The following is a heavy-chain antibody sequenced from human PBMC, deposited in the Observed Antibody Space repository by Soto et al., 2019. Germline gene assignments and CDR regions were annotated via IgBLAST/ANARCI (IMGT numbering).Heavy chain of an antibody. CDR3: ARASREPAADK. CDR1: GSNFASSW. Sequence: EAQVVESGGGLVQPGGSLRLSCVASGSNFASSWLHWVRQTPGKGLELVANISPEGASRNYGDSVRGRFTASRVDAKRALYLQMNSLSADDTALYYCARASREPAADKWGQGTLVTVSS. V-gene: IGHV3-7*03. J-gene: IGHJ4*02. CDR2: ISPEGASR. D-gene: IGHD6-13*01.